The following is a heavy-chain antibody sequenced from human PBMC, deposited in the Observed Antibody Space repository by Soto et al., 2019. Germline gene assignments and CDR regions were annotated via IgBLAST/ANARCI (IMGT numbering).Heavy chain of an antibody. CDR1: GFTFSSYV. J-gene: IGHJ6*02. D-gene: IGHD6-6*01. V-gene: IGHV3-23*01. CDR2: ISGSGDST. CDR3: AKGGQQLVRTNFYYYYGMDV. Sequence: GGSLRLSCAASGFTFSSYVMSWVRQAPGKGLEWVSSISGSGDSTYYADSVKGRFTISRDNSKNTLSLQMNSLRAEDTAVYYCAKGGQQLVRTNFYYYYGMDVWDQGTTVTVSS.